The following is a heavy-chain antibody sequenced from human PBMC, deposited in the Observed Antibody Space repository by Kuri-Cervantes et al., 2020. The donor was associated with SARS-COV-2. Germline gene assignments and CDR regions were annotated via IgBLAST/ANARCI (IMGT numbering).Heavy chain of an antibody. CDR3: ARGGVVPEVSFDY. J-gene: IGHJ4*02. Sequence: ASVKVSCKASGYSFTSYYINWVRRAPGQGLKWMGWINVNNRATSYAQKFQGRVTMTRDTSVLTAYMELSSLRSEDTAVYYCARGGVVPEVSFDYWGQGTLVTVSS. CDR2: INVNNRAT. V-gene: IGHV1-2*02. CDR1: GYSFTSYY. D-gene: IGHD2-2*01.